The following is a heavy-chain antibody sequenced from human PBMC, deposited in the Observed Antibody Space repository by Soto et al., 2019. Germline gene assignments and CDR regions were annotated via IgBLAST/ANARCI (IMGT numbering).Heavy chain of an antibody. J-gene: IGHJ4*02. CDR1: GFSLSTSGMC. V-gene: IGHV2-70*01. D-gene: IGHD3-22*01. CDR2: IDWDDDK. Sequence: SGPTLVNPTQTLSLTCTFSGFSLSTSGMCVSWIRQPPGKALEWLALIDWDDDKYYSTSLKTRLTISKDTSKNQVVLTMTNMDPVDTATYYCARIRGYYYDSSGYYPYDYCGQRTLVTVSS. CDR3: ARIRGYYYDSSGYYPYDY.